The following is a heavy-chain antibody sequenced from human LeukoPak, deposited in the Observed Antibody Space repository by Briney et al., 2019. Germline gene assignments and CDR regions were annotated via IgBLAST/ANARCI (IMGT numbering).Heavy chain of an antibody. J-gene: IGHJ6*03. CDR1: GFTVSSNY. V-gene: IGHV3-53*01. CDR3: ASGSGSYRTPYYYMDV. CDR2: IYSGGST. Sequence: GGSLRLSCAASGFTVSSNYMSWVPQAPGKGLEWVSIIYSGGSTYYADSVKGRFTISRDNSKNTLYLQMNSLRAEDTAVYYCASGSGSYRTPYYYMDVWGKGATVTVSS. D-gene: IGHD3-10*01.